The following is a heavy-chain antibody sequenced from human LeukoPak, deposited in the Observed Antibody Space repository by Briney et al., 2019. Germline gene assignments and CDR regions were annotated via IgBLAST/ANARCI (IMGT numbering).Heavy chain of an antibody. CDR2: INHSGST. V-gene: IGHV4-34*01. Sequence: SETLSLTCTVSGGSIRSYYWSWIRQPPGKGLEWIGEINHSGSTNYNPSLKSRVTISVDTSKNQFSLKLSSVTAADTAVYYCASLRVGSSFGYQYYIDVWGKGTTVTVSS. CDR3: ASLRVGSSFGYQYYIDV. CDR1: GGSIRSYY. D-gene: IGHD6-13*01. J-gene: IGHJ6*03.